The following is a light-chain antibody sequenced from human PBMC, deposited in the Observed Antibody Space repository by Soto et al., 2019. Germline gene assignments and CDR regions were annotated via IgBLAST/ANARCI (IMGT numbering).Light chain of an antibody. CDR1: SSNIGSNT. V-gene: IGLV1-44*01. J-gene: IGLJ3*02. Sequence: QAVVTQPPSASGTPGQRVTISCSGTSSNIGSNTVTWYQQLPGTAPKLLIYSTNQRPSGVPDRFSGSKSGTSASLAISGLQSDDEADYYCAAWDDSLNGVVFGGGTKVTVL. CDR2: STN. CDR3: AAWDDSLNGVV.